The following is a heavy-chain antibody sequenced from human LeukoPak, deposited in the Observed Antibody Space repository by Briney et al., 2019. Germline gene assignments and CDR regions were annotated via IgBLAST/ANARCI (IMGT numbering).Heavy chain of an antibody. Sequence: SETLSLTCTVSGGSISSYYWSWLRQPPGKGLEWIGHIYYTGRTTYNPSLKSRVTISIDTSKNQFSLNLSSVTAADTAVYYCAGGGGAGLADWGQGTLVTVSS. CDR2: IYYTGRT. CDR1: GGSISSYY. CDR3: AGGGGAGLAD. V-gene: IGHV4-59*01. D-gene: IGHD4-23*01. J-gene: IGHJ4*02.